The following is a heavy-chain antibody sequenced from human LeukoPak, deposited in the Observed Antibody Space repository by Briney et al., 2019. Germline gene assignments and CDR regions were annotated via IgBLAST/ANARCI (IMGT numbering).Heavy chain of an antibody. V-gene: IGHV3-11*04. CDR2: SSSSGGST. J-gene: IGHJ4*02. CDR3: ARESGRSADY. CDR1: GFTLSDYY. Sequence: GGSLRLSCEASGFTLSDYYMSWIRQAPGKGLEWISYSSSSGGSTYYPDSVKGRFTISRDNAKNSLYLQMNSLRAEDTAVYYCARESGRSADYWGQGTLVTVSS. D-gene: IGHD3-10*01.